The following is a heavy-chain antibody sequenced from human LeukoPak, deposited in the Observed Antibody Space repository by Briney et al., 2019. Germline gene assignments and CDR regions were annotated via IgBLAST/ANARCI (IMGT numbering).Heavy chain of an antibody. CDR2: IYYSGST. J-gene: IGHJ4*02. V-gene: IGHV4-39*07. CDR3: ARAEMATNAFFDY. Sequence: SETLSLTCTVSGGSISSSSYYWGWIRQPPGKGLEWIGSIYYSGSTYYNPSLKSRVTISVDTSKNQFSLKLSSVTAADTAVYYCARAEMATNAFFDYWGQGTLVTVSS. CDR1: GGSISSSSYY. D-gene: IGHD5-24*01.